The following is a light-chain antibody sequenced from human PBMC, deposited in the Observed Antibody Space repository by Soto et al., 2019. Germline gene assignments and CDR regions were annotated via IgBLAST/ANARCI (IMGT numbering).Light chain of an antibody. V-gene: IGKV3-20*01. Sequence: EIVLPQSPGTLSLSPGKRATLSCRASQSVGSNYLAWYQQKPGQAPRLLIYGASSRATGIPDRFSGSGSGTDFTLIISRLEPEDFAVYYCQQYSTSPITFGQGTRLEIK. CDR1: QSVGSNY. CDR2: GAS. J-gene: IGKJ5*01. CDR3: QQYSTSPIT.